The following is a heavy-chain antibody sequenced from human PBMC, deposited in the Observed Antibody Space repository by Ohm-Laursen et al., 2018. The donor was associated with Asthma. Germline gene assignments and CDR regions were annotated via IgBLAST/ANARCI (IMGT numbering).Heavy chain of an antibody. J-gene: IGHJ6*02. CDR1: GGSISSSNYY. CDR3: ARHVYCSGGSCYDGGMDV. V-gene: IGHV4-39*01. D-gene: IGHD2-15*01. CDR2: RSYSGPT. Sequence: SQTLSLTCTVSGGSISSSNYYWGWVRQPPGKGLEWIGSRSYSGPTYSTPSFKSRVTISVDSSKDQFSLKLSSVTAADTALYYCARHVYCSGGSCYDGGMDVWGQGTTVTASS.